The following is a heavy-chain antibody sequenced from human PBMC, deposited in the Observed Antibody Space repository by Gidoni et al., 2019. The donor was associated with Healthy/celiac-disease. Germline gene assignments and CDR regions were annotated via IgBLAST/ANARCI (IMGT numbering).Heavy chain of an antibody. CDR2: INHSGST. J-gene: IGHJ4*02. D-gene: IGHD6-13*01. CDR1: GGSFSGYY. V-gene: IGHV4-34*01. Sequence: QVQLQQWGAGLLKPSEPLSLTCAVYGGSFSGYYWSWIRQPPGKGLEWIGEINHSGSTNYNPSLKSRVTISVDTSKNQFSLKLSSVTAADTAVYYCARALELALDYWGQGTLVTVSS. CDR3: ARALELALDY.